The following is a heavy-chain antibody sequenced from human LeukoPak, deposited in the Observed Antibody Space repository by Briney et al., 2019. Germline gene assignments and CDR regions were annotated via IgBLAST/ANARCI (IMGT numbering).Heavy chain of an antibody. CDR3: ARGLQRLRLIFVF. Sequence: ASVKVSCKASGYTFTNYDINWVRQAPGQGLEWMGWMNPNSGNTGYAQKFQGRVTMTRNTSISTAYMELSSLRSEDTAVYYCARGLQRLRLIFVFWGQGTLVTVSS. CDR2: MNPNSGNT. D-gene: IGHD5-12*01. CDR1: GYTFTNYD. V-gene: IGHV1-8*02. J-gene: IGHJ4*02.